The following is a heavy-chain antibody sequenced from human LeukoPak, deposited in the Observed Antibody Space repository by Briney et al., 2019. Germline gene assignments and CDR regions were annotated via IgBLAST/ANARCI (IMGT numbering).Heavy chain of an antibody. CDR2: ISWNSGSI. D-gene: IGHD5-12*01. CDR1: GFTFSSYS. Sequence: PGGSLRLSCAASGFTFSSYSMNWVRQAPGKGLEWVSGISWNSGSIGYADSVKGRFTISRDNAKNSLYLQMNSLRAEDTALYYCAKGEEWLDDAFDIWGQGTMVTVSS. V-gene: IGHV3-9*01. CDR3: AKGEEWLDDAFDI. J-gene: IGHJ3*02.